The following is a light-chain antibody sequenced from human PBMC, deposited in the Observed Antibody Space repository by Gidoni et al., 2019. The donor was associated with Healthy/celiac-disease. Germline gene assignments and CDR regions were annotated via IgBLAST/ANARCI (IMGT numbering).Light chain of an antibody. Sequence: IVLTQSPATMSLSPGESATLSCRASQSVSSYLAWYQQKPGQAPRLLIYDASNRANGIPARLSGSGSGTDFTLTISSLEPEDFAVDYCQQRSNWTGLTFGGGTKVEIK. V-gene: IGKV3-11*01. CDR3: QQRSNWTGLT. J-gene: IGKJ4*01. CDR1: QSVSSY. CDR2: DAS.